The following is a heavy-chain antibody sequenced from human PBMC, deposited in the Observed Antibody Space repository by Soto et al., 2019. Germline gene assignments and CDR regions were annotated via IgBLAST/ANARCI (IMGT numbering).Heavy chain of an antibody. CDR3: ARVWRDSSGWVYFDY. CDR1: GFTFSDYY. J-gene: IGHJ4*02. V-gene: IGHV3-11*01. Sequence: GGSLRLSCAASGFTFSDYYMSWIRQAPGKGLEWVSYISSSGSTIYYADSVKSRFTISRDNAKNSLYLQMNSLRAEDTAVYYCARVWRDSSGWVYFDYWGQGTLVTVSS. CDR2: ISSSGSTI. D-gene: IGHD6-19*01.